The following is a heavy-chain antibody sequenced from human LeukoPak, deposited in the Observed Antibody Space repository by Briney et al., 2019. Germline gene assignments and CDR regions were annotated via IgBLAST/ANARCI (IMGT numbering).Heavy chain of an antibody. V-gene: IGHV4-61*02. CDR3: ARDYCSSTSCYFDY. Sequence: KPSQTLSLTCTVSGGPISSGSYYWRWIRQPAGKGLEGIGRIYTSGSTNYNPSLKSRVTIPVDTSKNQFSLKLSSVTAADTAVYYCARDYCSSTSCYFDYWGQGTLVTVSS. J-gene: IGHJ4*02. CDR2: IYTSGST. D-gene: IGHD2-2*01. CDR1: GGPISSGSYY.